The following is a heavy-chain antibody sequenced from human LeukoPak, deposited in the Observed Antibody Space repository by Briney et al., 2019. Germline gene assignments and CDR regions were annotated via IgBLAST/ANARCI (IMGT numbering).Heavy chain of an antibody. Sequence: SETLSLTCTVSGGSISSGGYYWSWIRQHPGKGLEWIGYIYCSGSTYYNPALKSRVAISVDTSKNQFSLKLSSVTAADTAVYYCARDRGPEYGDYGGPFDNWGQGTLVTVSS. J-gene: IGHJ4*02. V-gene: IGHV4-31*03. D-gene: IGHD4-17*01. CDR2: IYCSGST. CDR3: ARDRGPEYGDYGGPFDN. CDR1: GGSISSGGYY.